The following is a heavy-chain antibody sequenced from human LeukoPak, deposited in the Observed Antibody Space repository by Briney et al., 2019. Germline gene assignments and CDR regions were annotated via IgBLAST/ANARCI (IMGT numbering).Heavy chain of an antibody. D-gene: IGHD2-21*02. V-gene: IGHV3-21*01. Sequence: PGGSLRLSCAASLFTFSSDSMNWVRHAPGKGLEWVSSISISSSYIYYADPVKGQSTISRDNAKNSLYLQRNSLRAEDTAVFYCASELAHCVGDCLKNWGQGTLLTVSS. CDR3: ASELAHCVGDCLKN. J-gene: IGHJ4*02. CDR2: ISISSSYI. CDR1: LFTFSSDS.